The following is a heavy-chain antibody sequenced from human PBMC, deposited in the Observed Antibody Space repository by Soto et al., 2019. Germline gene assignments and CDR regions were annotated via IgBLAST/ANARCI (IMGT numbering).Heavy chain of an antibody. J-gene: IGHJ3*02. V-gene: IGHV1-2*04. D-gene: IGHD4-17*01. CDR1: GYTFTGYY. Sequence: ASVKVSCKASGYTFTGYYMHWVRQAPGQGLEWMGWINPNSGGTNYAQKFQGWVTMTRDTSISTAYMELSRLRSDDTAVYYCARESGDYLKDAFDIWGQGTMVTVSS. CDR3: ARESGDYLKDAFDI. CDR2: INPNSGGT.